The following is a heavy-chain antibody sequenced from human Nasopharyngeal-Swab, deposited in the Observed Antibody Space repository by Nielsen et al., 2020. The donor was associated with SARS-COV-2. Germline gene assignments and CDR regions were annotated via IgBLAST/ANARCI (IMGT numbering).Heavy chain of an antibody. CDR2: IWYDGSNK. D-gene: IGHD2-2*01. CDR3: ARSEVPAATIVSEFDP. CDR1: GFTFSSYG. J-gene: IGHJ5*02. V-gene: IGHV3-33*01. Sequence: GGSLRLSCAASGFTFSSYGMHWVRQAPGKGLAWVAVIWYDGSNKYYADSVKGRFTISRDNSKNTLYLQMNSLRAEDTAVYYCARSEVPAATIVSEFDPWGQGTLVTVSS.